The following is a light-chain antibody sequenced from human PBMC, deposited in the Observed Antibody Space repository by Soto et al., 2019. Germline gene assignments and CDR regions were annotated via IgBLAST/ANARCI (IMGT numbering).Light chain of an antibody. J-gene: IGLJ3*02. V-gene: IGLV6-57*04. Sequence: LTQPHSVSESPGKTVTISCTRSSGSIASNYVQWYQQRPGSAPTTVIYEDNQRPSGVPDRFSGSIDSSSNSASLTISGLKTEDEADYYCQSYDSSSGVFGGGTKLTV. CDR3: QSYDSSSGV. CDR2: EDN. CDR1: SGSIASNY.